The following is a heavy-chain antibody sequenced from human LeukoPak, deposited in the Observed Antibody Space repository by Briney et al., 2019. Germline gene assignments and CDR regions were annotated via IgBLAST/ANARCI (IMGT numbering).Heavy chain of an antibody. J-gene: IGHJ4*02. D-gene: IGHD1-1*01. V-gene: IGHV4-59*01. CDR2: IHYTGKN. CDR1: GDSITNYY. CDR3: AKWHERLLAFDS. Sequence: SETLSLTCSVSGDSITNYYWNWVRQPPGKGLEWIGYIHYTGKNYYNPSLKSRITMSVDTSRSQFSLKLSSVTTADTAVYYCAKWHERLLAFDSWGQGALVTVSS.